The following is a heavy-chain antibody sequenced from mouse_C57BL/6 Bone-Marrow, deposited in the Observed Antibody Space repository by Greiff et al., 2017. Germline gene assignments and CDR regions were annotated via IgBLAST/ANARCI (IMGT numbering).Heavy chain of an antibody. V-gene: IGHV1-81*01. D-gene: IGHD1-2*01. CDR3: ARSRGGLLRPFAY. J-gene: IGHJ3*01. CDR1: GYTFTSYG. Sequence: VQLQQSGAELARPGASVKLSCKASGYTFTSYGISWVKQRTGQGLEWIGEIYPRSGNTYYTEKFKGKATLTAAKSSSTAYMELRSLTSEDSAVYFCARSRGGLLRPFAYWGQGTLVTVSA. CDR2: IYPRSGNT.